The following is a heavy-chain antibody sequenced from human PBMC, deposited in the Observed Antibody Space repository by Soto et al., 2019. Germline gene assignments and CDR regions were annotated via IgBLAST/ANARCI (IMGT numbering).Heavy chain of an antibody. CDR1: GFNFNYAW. D-gene: IGHD2-15*01. CDR2: IRSKADGGTT. CDR3: AKGHATSNSIAN. Sequence: EVKLVESGGGLVKPGGSLRLSCAASGFNFNYAWMNWVRQAPGRGLEWVGRIRSKADGGTTDYAAPVNGTFTISRDDSKNTLFLQMSSLTTEDTAIYYCAKGHATSNSIANWGQGTLVTVSS. V-gene: IGHV3-15*07. J-gene: IGHJ4*02.